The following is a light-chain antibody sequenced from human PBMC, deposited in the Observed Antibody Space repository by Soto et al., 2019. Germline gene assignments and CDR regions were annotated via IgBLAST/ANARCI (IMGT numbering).Light chain of an antibody. CDR1: QSVSSTY. V-gene: IGKV3-20*01. Sequence: ESVLTQSPGTLSLSPGERATLSCRASQSVSSTYLAWYQQKPGQAPRLLIYGASSRATGIPDRFSGSGSGTDFTLTISRLDPEDFAVYYCQQYGSSRWTFGQGTKVEIK. CDR3: QQYGSSRWT. J-gene: IGKJ1*01. CDR2: GAS.